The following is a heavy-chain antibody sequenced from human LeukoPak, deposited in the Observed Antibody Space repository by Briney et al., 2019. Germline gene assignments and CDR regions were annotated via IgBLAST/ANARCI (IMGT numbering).Heavy chain of an antibody. Sequence: GGSLRLSCAASGFTFNSYWMHWVRQAPGKGLEWAAVIWYDGSNKYYADSVKGRFTISRDNSKNTLYLQMNSLRAEDTAVYYCARSSSPRGGYFDYWGQGTLVTVSS. D-gene: IGHD6-13*01. J-gene: IGHJ4*02. CDR2: IWYDGSNK. CDR3: ARSSSPRGGYFDY. V-gene: IGHV3-33*08. CDR1: GFTFNSYW.